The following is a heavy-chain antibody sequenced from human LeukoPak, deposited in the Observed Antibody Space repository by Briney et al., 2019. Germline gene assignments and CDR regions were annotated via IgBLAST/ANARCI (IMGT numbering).Heavy chain of an antibody. D-gene: IGHD3-10*01. CDR3: ATSSTVRGVDY. J-gene: IGHJ4*02. V-gene: IGHV3-66*01. CDR2: IYSGAST. Sequence: GGSLRLSCAASGFTVSSNSMSWVRQAPGKGLEWVSVIYSGASTYYADSAQGRFTISRDNSKNTLFLEMNSLRAEDTAIYYCATSSTVRGVDYWGQGTLVTVSS. CDR1: GFTVSSNS.